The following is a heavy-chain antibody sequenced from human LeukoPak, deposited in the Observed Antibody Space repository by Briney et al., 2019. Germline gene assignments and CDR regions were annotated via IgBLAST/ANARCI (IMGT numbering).Heavy chain of an antibody. CDR3: ARVGLQGYYYYMDV. Sequence: PGGSLRLSCAASGFTFSNYAIYWVRQAPGKGLEWVSGINWNGGSTGYADSVKGRFTISRDNAKNSLYPQMNSLRAEDTALYYCARVGLQGYYYYMDVWGKGTTVTVSS. D-gene: IGHD5-24*01. J-gene: IGHJ6*03. CDR1: GFTFSNYA. CDR2: INWNGGST. V-gene: IGHV3-20*04.